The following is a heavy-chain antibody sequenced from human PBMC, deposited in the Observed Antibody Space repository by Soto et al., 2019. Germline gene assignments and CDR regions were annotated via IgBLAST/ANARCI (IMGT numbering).Heavy chain of an antibody. V-gene: IGHV4-38-2*02. Sequence: PSETLSLTCTVSGYSIRNGYYWGWIRQPPGKGLEWIGTIYHSGSTYYNPSLKSRVTISVDASENHFSLKLSSVTAADTAVYYCARVGPYCGGDCYSPPPWGQGTLVTSP. CDR1: GYSIRNGYY. CDR2: IYHSGST. J-gene: IGHJ5*02. CDR3: ARVGPYCGGDCYSPPP. D-gene: IGHD2-21*02.